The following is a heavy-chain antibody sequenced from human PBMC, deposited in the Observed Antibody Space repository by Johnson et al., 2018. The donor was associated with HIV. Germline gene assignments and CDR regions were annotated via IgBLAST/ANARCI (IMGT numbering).Heavy chain of an antibody. CDR3: ARQRGCDI. J-gene: IGHJ3*02. CDR1: GFTFSTYG. Sequence: VQLVESGGGVVQPGRSLRLSCAASGFTFSTYGMHWVRQAPGKGLEWVANIKQDGSETNDVDSVKGRFTISRDNPKNSLYLQMNSLRVEDTAVYYCARQRGCDIWGQGTMVTVSS. V-gene: IGHV3-7*01. CDR2: IKQDGSET.